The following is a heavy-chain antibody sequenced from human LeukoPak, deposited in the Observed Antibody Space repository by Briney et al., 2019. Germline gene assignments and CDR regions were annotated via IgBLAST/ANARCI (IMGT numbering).Heavy chain of an antibody. CDR3: ARVWRYYDSSGYYYLSAFDI. CDR2: ITFSSSII. Sequence: GGSLRLSCAASGFTFSSYSMNWVRQAPGKGLEWVSYITFSSSIIYYADSVKGRFTISRDNAKNSLYLQMNSLRAEDTAVYYCARVWRYYDSSGYYYLSAFDIWGQGTMVTVSS. CDR1: GFTFSSYS. J-gene: IGHJ3*02. D-gene: IGHD3-22*01. V-gene: IGHV3-48*04.